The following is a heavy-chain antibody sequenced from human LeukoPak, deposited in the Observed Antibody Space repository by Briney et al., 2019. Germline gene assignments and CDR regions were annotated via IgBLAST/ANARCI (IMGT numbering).Heavy chain of an antibody. CDR1: GFTVSSNY. D-gene: IGHD5-24*01. V-gene: IGHV3-53*01. J-gene: IGHJ4*02. Sequence: GGSLRLSCAASGFTVSSNYMSWVRQAPGKGLEWVSVIYSGGSTYYADSVKGRFTISRDNSKNTLYLQVNSLRAEDTAVYYCARGRWLQPAPFDYWGQGTLVTVSS. CDR3: ARGRWLQPAPFDY. CDR2: IYSGGST.